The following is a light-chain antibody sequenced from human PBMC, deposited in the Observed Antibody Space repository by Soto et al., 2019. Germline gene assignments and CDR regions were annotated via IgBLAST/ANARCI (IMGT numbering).Light chain of an antibody. CDR2: EVS. V-gene: IGLV2-8*01. Sequence: QSVLTXPPSASGSPGQSVTISCTGTSSDVGGYNYVSWYQQHSGKAPNLMIYEVSKRPSGVPDRFSGSKSGNTASLTVSGLQAEDEADYYCSSYAGSNNFVVFGGGTKVTVL. CDR1: SSDVGGYNY. CDR3: SSYAGSNNFVV. J-gene: IGLJ2*01.